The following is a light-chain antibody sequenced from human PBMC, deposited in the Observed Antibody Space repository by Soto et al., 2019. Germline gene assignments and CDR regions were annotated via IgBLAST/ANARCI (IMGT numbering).Light chain of an antibody. CDR3: QQSYSTPPWT. CDR2: AAS. CDR1: PSISSY. Sequence: DIQMTQSPSSLSASVGDRVTITCRASPSISSYLNWYQQKPGKAPKLLIYAASSLQSGVPSRFSGSGSGTDFTITISSLQPEEFATYYCQQSYSTPPWTFGQGTKVEIK. V-gene: IGKV1-39*01. J-gene: IGKJ1*01.